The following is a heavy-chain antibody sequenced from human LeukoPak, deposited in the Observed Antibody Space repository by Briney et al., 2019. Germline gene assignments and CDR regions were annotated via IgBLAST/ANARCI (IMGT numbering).Heavy chain of an antibody. CDR1: GFSFSSHA. CDR2: ISYDGISK. J-gene: IGHJ4*02. V-gene: IGHV3-30*14. Sequence: GGSLRLSCAASGFSFSSHAMHWVRQAPGKGLEWVAIISYDGISKYYADSVKGRFTISRDNSKNTLSLQMNSLRAEDTALYYCARAQTTVTSRYIDYWGQGTLVTVSS. D-gene: IGHD4-17*01. CDR3: ARAQTTVTSRYIDY.